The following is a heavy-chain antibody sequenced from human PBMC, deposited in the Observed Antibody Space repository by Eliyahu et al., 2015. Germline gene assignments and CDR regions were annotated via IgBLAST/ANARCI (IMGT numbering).Heavy chain of an antibody. Sequence: QVQLQESGPGLVKPSETLSLTCTVSGXSVTSHYWTWVRQPPGKGLEWIGHIFSTGTADYNSSLSSRVSISIATSKNQFSLKLISVTAADTAVYYCARNWGMGYFDYWGQGALVTVSS. V-gene: IGHV4-59*02. CDR2: IFSTGTA. CDR3: ARNWGMGYFDY. J-gene: IGHJ4*02. CDR1: GXSVTSHY. D-gene: IGHD3-16*01.